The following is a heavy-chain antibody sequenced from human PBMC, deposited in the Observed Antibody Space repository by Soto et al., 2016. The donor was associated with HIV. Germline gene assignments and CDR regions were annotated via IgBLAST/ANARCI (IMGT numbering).Heavy chain of an antibody. CDR2: ISSSGGYT. D-gene: IGHD2-2*01. CDR1: GFTFSDYY. CDR3: ARDRRNIVIAFGYGMDV. J-gene: IGHJ6*02. Sequence: QVQLVESGGGVVKPGGSLRLFCTASGFTFSDYYINWIRQAPGKGLEWVSYISSSGGYTKYADSVKGRFTISGDNAKNSLYLQMNNLRVEDTATYYCARDRRNIVIAFGYGMDVWGQGTTVTVSS. V-gene: IGHV3-11*05.